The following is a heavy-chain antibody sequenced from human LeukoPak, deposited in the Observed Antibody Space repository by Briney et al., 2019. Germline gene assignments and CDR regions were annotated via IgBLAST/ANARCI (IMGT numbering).Heavy chain of an antibody. V-gene: IGHV3-74*01. D-gene: IGHD4-23*01. J-gene: IGHJ4*02. CDR2: INSDGSST. Sequence: PGGSLRLSCAASGLTISSYWMHWVRQAPGKGLVWDSRINSDGSSTTYADSVKGRFTISRDNAKNTLYLQMNSLRAEDTAVYYCAKGGTTVVDYWGQGTLVTVSS. CDR3: AKGGTTVVDY. CDR1: GLTISSYW.